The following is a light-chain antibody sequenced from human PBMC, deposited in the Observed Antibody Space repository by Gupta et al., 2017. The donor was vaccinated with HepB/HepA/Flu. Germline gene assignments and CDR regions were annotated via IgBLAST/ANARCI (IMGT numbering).Light chain of an antibody. CDR2: DES. CDR3: CSYAGSYTHVV. CDR1: SSDAGGYDY. Sequence: QSTLTQPRSLSLSPGQSVTISCTGTSSDAGGYDYFSWYQQHPGKAPKVMIYDESTRPSGGADRCSGSKSCNKAALTISGLQAEDEADDYCCSYAGSYTHVVFGGGTKVTVL. J-gene: IGLJ2*01. V-gene: IGLV2-11*01.